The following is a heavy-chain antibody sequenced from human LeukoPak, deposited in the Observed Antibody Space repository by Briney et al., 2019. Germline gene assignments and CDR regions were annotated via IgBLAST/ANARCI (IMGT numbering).Heavy chain of an antibody. V-gene: IGHV3-21*04. CDR3: ATFPTTKIDY. CDR2: ISSSTTYI. CDR1: GFTFSNYN. Sequence: GRSLRLSCAASGFTFSNYNINWVRQAPGKGLEWVSSISSSTTYIYYADSVKGRFTISRDNTKNSLYLQMNSLRAEDTAMYYCATFPTTKIDYWGQGTLVTVSS. J-gene: IGHJ4*02. D-gene: IGHD1-26*01.